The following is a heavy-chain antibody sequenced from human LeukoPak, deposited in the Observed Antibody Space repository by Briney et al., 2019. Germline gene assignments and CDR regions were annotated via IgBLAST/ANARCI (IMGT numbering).Heavy chain of an antibody. CDR2: ISGSGSST. Sequence: GGSLRLSCAASGFTFSSYAMSWVRQAPGKGLEWVSAISGSGSSTYYADSVKGRFTISRDNSKNTLYLQMNSLRAEDTAVYYCARGQTTVTTVNWFDPWGQGTLVTVSS. D-gene: IGHD4-17*01. J-gene: IGHJ5*02. CDR3: ARGQTTVTTVNWFDP. V-gene: IGHV3-23*01. CDR1: GFTFSSYA.